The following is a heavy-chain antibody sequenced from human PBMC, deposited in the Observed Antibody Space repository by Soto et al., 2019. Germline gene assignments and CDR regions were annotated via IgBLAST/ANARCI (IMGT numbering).Heavy chain of an antibody. CDR1: GYTFATYS. D-gene: IGHD2-15*01. V-gene: IGHV5-51*01. J-gene: IGHJ4*02. CDR3: ARVQRFCSGGTCYVRFFDY. CDR2: IYPGDSDT. Sequence: PGESLKISCTGTGYTFATYSSGWVRQMPGKGLQWMGIIYPGDSDTRYSPSFQGLVTISADKSINTASLQWSSLEASDTAMYYCARVQRFCSGGTCYVRFFDYWGQGTLVTVSS.